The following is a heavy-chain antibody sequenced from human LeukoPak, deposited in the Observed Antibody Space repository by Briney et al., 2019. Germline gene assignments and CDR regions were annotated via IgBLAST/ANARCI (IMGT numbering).Heavy chain of an antibody. Sequence: RGSSVKVSCKASGGTFSSYAMHWVRQAPGKGLEWVAVISYDGSNKYYADSVKGRFTISRDNSKNTLYLQMNSLRAEDTAVYYCARVSKMGSPFDYWGQGTLVTVSS. V-gene: IGHV3-30-3*01. CDR2: ISYDGSNK. D-gene: IGHD5-24*01. J-gene: IGHJ4*02. CDR3: ARVSKMGSPFDY. CDR1: GGTFSSYA.